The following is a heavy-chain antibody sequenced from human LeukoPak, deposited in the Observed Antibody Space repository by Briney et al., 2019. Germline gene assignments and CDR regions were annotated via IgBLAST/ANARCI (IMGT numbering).Heavy chain of an antibody. J-gene: IGHJ5*02. CDR2: VYYGVIS. V-gene: IGHV4-59*08. CDR3: ARGGYCASGSCYGKLCDP. Sequence: PSETLSLTCTVSGGSIISDYWSCIRRPPGRGLEWSGYVYYGVISNYNTSLKCRVTLPLSATKPQIYLSLTLVTAAAPALYLCARGGYCASGSCYGKLCDPWGQGTLVRVSS. D-gene: IGHD2-2*01. CDR1: GGSIISDY.